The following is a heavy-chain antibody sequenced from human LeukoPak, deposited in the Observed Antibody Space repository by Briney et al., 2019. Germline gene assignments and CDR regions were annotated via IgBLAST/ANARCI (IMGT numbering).Heavy chain of an antibody. J-gene: IGHJ4*02. V-gene: IGHV3-30*03. CDR2: ISFDGSNK. Sequence: PGGSLRLSCAASGFTFRSYGMHWVRQAPGKGLEWVAVISFDGSNKYYADSVKGRFTISRDNSKNTLYLQMNSLRAEDTAVYYCARFEYSSSLNDYWGQGTLVTVSS. D-gene: IGHD6-6*01. CDR1: GFTFRSYG. CDR3: ARFEYSSSLNDY.